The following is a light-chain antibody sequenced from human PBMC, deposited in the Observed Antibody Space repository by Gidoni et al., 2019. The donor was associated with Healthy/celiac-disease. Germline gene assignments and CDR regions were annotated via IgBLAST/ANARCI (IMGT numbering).Light chain of an antibody. V-gene: IGKV3-20*01. CDR3: QQYGSSPIT. J-gene: IGKJ5*01. CDR2: GAS. CDR1: QSVSSSY. Sequence: EIVLTQSPVTLALSHWERATLSCSASQSVSSSYLAWYQQKPGQAPRLPIYGASSRATGIPDRFSGSGSGTDFTLTISRLEPEDFAVYYCQQYGSSPITFGQGTRLEIK.